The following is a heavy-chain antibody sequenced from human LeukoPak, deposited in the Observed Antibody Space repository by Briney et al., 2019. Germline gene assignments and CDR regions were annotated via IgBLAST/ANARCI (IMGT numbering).Heavy chain of an antibody. CDR1: GFTFSSFA. V-gene: IGHV3-33*01. D-gene: IGHD3-16*02. CDR2: IWFDGSSK. J-gene: IGHJ4*02. CDR3: ARGFYRVRHDQSTYYFVH. Sequence: GGSLRLSCAPSGFTFSSFAMHWVRQAPGKGLEWLALIWFDGSSKNYTDSVEGRFTISRDNSKNTLFLQMNSLRAEDTAVYYCARGFYRVRHDQSTYYFVHWGQGTLVTVSS.